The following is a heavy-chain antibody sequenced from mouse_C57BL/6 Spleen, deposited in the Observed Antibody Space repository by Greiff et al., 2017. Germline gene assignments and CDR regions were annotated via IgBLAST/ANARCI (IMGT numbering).Heavy chain of an antibody. CDR1: GFTFTDYY. CDR2: IRNKANGYTT. Sequence: EVKLMESGGGLVQPGGSLSLSCAASGFTFTDYYMSWVRQPPGKALEWLGFIRNKANGYTTEYSASVKGRFTISRDNSQSILYLQMNALRAEDSATYYCARSGYDFFDYWGQGTTLTVSS. J-gene: IGHJ2*01. V-gene: IGHV7-3*01. D-gene: IGHD2-4*01. CDR3: ARSGYDFFDY.